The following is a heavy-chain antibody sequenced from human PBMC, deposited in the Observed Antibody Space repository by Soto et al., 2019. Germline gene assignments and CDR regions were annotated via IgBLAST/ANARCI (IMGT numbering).Heavy chain of an antibody. CDR1: GGSVSRGGYS. Sequence: SETLSLTCAVSGGSVSRGGYSWSWIRQPPGKGLEWIGYIYYSGSTSYNPSLESRVTISVDMSKNQFSLKLSSVTAADTAVYYCARATNWNHPFDYWGQGTLVTVSS. CDR3: ARATNWNHPFDY. J-gene: IGHJ4*02. V-gene: IGHV4-30-2*01. D-gene: IGHD1-20*01. CDR2: IYYSGST.